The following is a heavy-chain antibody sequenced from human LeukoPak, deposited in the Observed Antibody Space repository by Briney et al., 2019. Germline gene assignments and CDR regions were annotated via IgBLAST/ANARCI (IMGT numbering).Heavy chain of an antibody. J-gene: IGHJ6*03. CDR1: GYTFTSYG. CDR2: ISAYNGNT. Sequence: ASVKVSCKASGYTFTSYGISWVRQAPGQGLEWMGWISAYNGNTNYAQELQGRVTMTTDTSTSTAYMELRSLRSDDTAVYYCARGVERKPYYYYYMDVWGKGTTVTVSS. V-gene: IGHV1-18*01. D-gene: IGHD3-3*01. CDR3: ARGVERKPYYYYYMDV.